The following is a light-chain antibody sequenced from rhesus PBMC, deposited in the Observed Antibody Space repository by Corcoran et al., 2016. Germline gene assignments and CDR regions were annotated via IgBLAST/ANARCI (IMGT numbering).Light chain of an antibody. CDR3: QQGDSIPRT. CDR2: AAS. CDR1: QDISNA. J-gene: IGKJ1*01. Sequence: DIQMSQSPSSLSASVGDKVTITCRASQDISNALAWYQQKPGKAPNLLIYAASSLQSGVPSRFSGSRSGADFTLTISSLQPEEFATYYCQQGDSIPRTFGQGTKVEIK. V-gene: IGKV1-33*02.